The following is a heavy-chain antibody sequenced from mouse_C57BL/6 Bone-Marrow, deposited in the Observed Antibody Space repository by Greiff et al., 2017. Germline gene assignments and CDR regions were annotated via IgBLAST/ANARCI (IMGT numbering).Heavy chain of an antibody. Sequence: QVQLQQPGAELVKPGASVKLSCKASGYTFTSYWMHWVKQRPGQGLEWIGMIHPNSGSTNYNEKFKSKATLTVDKSSSTAYMQLSSLTSEDSAVXYCARVHYYGSPFYYAMDYWGQGTSVTVSS. D-gene: IGHD1-1*01. V-gene: IGHV1-64*01. CDR1: GYTFTSYW. CDR3: ARVHYYGSPFYYAMDY. J-gene: IGHJ4*01. CDR2: IHPNSGST.